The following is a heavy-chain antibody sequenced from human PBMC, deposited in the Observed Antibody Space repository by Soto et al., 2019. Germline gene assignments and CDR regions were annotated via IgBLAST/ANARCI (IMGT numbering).Heavy chain of an antibody. V-gene: IGHV1-2*02. CDR3: ARDSVWYYDFWTGPRDNWFDP. D-gene: IGHD3-3*01. J-gene: IGHJ5*02. CDR2: INPNSGGT. CDR1: GYTFTGYY. Sequence: ASVKVSCKASGYTFTGYYMHWVRQAPGQGLEWMGWINPNSGGTNYAQKFQGRVTMTRDTSISTAYMELSRLRSDDTAVYYCARDSVWYYDFWTGPRDNWFDPWGQGTLVTVSS.